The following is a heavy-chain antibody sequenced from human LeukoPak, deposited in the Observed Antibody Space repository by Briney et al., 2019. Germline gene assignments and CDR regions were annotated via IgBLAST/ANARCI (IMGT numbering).Heavy chain of an antibody. V-gene: IGHV3-48*03. CDR1: GFTFSSYE. CDR2: ISSSGSTI. D-gene: IGHD3-16*02. J-gene: IGHJ4*02. CDR3: ASLYYDYVWGSYRYSDY. Sequence: EGSLRLSCAASGFTFSSYEMNWVRQAPGKGLAWVSYISSSGSTIYYADSVKGRFTISRDNAKNSLYLQMNSLRAEDTAVYYCASLYYDYVWGSYRYSDYWGQGTLVTVSS.